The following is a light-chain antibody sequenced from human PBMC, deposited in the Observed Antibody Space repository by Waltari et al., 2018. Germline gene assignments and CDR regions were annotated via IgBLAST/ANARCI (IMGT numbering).Light chain of an antibody. Sequence: DVEMTQSPVSLPVRLGQPASISCRSSQSLVHSDGRTYLNWFQQRPGQSPRLLIYKVSNRESGVPDRFSGSGSGTDFTLKISRVEAEDIAVYYCMQTTHSPRTFGKGTKVEI. CDR2: KVS. V-gene: IGKV2-30*02. CDR1: QSLVHSDGRTY. CDR3: MQTTHSPRT. J-gene: IGKJ1*01.